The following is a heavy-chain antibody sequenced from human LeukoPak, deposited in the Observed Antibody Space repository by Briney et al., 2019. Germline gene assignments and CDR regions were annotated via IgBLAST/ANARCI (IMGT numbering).Heavy chain of an antibody. Sequence: GGSLRLSCAASGFTVSSNYMSWVRQAPGKGLEWVSVIYSGGSTHYADSVKGRFTISRDNSKNTLYLQMNSLRAEDTAVYYCARPYYYDSSGYYSRDYWGQGTLVTVSS. CDR2: IYSGGST. J-gene: IGHJ4*02. V-gene: IGHV3-53*01. CDR1: GFTVSSNY. D-gene: IGHD3-22*01. CDR3: ARPYYYDSSGYYSRDY.